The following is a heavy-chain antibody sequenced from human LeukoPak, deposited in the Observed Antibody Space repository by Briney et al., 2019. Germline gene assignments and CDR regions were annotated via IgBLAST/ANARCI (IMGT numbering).Heavy chain of an antibody. Sequence: ASVNVSCKASGYTFTSYAMHWVRQAPGQRREWMGLINAGNGNTKYSQKFQGRVTITRDTSASTDYMELRSLRSEETAVCYCARAPQGFLEWLVFDYWGEGTLVTVSS. CDR3: ARAPQGFLEWLVFDY. CDR1: GYTFTSYA. V-gene: IGHV1-3*01. D-gene: IGHD3-3*01. CDR2: INAGNGNT. J-gene: IGHJ4*02.